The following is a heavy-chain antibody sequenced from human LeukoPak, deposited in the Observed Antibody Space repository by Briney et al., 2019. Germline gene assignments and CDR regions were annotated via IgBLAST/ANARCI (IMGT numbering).Heavy chain of an antibody. Sequence: ASVKVSCKASGYTFTGYYMHWVRQAPGQGLEWMGWINPNSGGTNYAQKFQGWVTMTRDTSISTAYMELSRLRSDDTAVYYCARGPFGVVIYNWFDPWGQGTLVTVSS. D-gene: IGHD3-3*01. CDR1: GYTFTGYY. J-gene: IGHJ5*02. CDR3: ARGPFGVVIYNWFDP. V-gene: IGHV1-2*04. CDR2: INPNSGGT.